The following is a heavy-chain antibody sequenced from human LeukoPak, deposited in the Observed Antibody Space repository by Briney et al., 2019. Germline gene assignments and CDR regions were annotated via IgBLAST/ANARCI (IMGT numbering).Heavy chain of an antibody. Sequence: SETLSLTCSVSGGSISGYYWGWNRQPPGKGLEWVGYIYYTGATTIYSPSLESRVTMFVDPSKNQVTLNLRSVTAADTAAYFCARHDSIGYYQRGMDVWGQGTTVTVSS. CDR1: GGSISGYY. V-gene: IGHV4-59*08. CDR2: IYYTGATT. D-gene: IGHD2-15*01. J-gene: IGHJ6*02. CDR3: ARHDSIGYYQRGMDV.